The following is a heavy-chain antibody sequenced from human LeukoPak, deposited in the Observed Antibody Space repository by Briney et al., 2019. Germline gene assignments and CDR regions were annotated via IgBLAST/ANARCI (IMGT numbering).Heavy chain of an antibody. CDR3: AEDWGYSKGWYSH. V-gene: IGHV1-58*01. Sequence: SVKVSCKASGFTFTSSAVQWVRQARGQRLEWIGWIVVGSGNTNYAQKFQERVTITRDMSTSTAYMELSSLRAEDTAVYYCAEDWGYSKGWYSHWGQGTLVTVSS. D-gene: IGHD1-26*01. CDR1: GFTFTSSA. CDR2: IVVGSGNT. J-gene: IGHJ4*02.